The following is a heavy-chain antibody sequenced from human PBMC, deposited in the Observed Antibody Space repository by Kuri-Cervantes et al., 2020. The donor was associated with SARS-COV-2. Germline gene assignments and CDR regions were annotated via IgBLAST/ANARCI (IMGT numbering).Heavy chain of an antibody. J-gene: IGHJ4*02. CDR1: GFTFSDYY. Sequence: GESLKISCAASGFTFSDYYMSWIRQAPGKGLEWVSYISSSSSYIYYADSVKGRFTISRDNAKNSLYLQMNSLRAEDTAVYYCAKDQGDSYGISYFDYWGQGTLVTVSS. D-gene: IGHD5-18*01. CDR3: AKDQGDSYGISYFDY. CDR2: ISSSSSYI. V-gene: IGHV3-11*06.